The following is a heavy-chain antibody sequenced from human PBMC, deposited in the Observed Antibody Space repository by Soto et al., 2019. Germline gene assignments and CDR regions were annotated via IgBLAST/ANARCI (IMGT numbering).Heavy chain of an antibody. V-gene: IGHV4-59*08. Sequence: SETLSLTCSVSGGSIGSYYWSWIRQPPGKGLEWIGYIYYSGGTYYNPSLKSRVTISVDTSKNQFSLKLSPVTAADTAVYYCARSELELRIWGQGTLVTVSS. CDR1: GGSIGSYY. CDR3: ARSELELRI. D-gene: IGHD1-7*01. J-gene: IGHJ4*02. CDR2: IYYSGGT.